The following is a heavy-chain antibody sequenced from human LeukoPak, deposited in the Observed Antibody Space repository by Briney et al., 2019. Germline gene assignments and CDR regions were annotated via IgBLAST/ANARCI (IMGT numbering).Heavy chain of an antibody. CDR3: ARGDCSSTICYSPMDV. CDR1: GYTFTGYY. CDR2: ISPNSGGT. J-gene: IGHJ6*03. Sequence: ASVKVSCKASGYTFTGYYIHWVRQAPGQGLEWMGWISPNSGGTNYAQKFQGRVTMTRDTSINTAYMELTSVTAADTAVYYCARGDCSSTICYSPMDVWGKGTTVTVSS. V-gene: IGHV1-2*02. D-gene: IGHD2-2*01.